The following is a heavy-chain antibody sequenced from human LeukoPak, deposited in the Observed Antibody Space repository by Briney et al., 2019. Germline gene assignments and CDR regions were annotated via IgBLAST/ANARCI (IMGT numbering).Heavy chain of an antibody. CDR3: AKILSGTYSFDL. V-gene: IGHV3-23*01. CDR1: GSTFSTYP. Sequence: QPGGSLRLSCTASGSTFSTYPMTWVRQAPGEGLEWVSAISGNSATIYYADSVKGRFTISRDNSKNTLYLQMYSLRAEDTAVYYCAKILSGTYSFDLWGQGTLVTVSS. CDR2: ISGNSATI. J-gene: IGHJ4*02. D-gene: IGHD1-26*01.